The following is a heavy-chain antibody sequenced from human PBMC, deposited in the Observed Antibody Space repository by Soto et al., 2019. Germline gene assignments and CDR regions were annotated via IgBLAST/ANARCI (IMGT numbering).Heavy chain of an antibody. CDR2: SIPVFGTA. J-gene: IGHJ4*02. CDR1: GVTFRNYA. Sequence: QVQLVQSGAEVKKPGSSVKLSCNTSGVTFRNYAINWVRQAPGQGLEWMGGSIPVFGTANYAQTFQGRFTITADESTSTAYMELSSLRSEDTAVYYCAIPLPKQQLVRGAFDHWGQGTLVTVAS. D-gene: IGHD6-13*01. V-gene: IGHV1-69*01. CDR3: AIPLPKQQLVRGAFDH.